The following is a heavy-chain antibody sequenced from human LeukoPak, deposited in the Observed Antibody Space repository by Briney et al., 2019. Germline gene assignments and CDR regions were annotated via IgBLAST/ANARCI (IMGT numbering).Heavy chain of an antibody. V-gene: IGHV4-61*02. D-gene: IGHD5-24*01. Sequence: SETLSLTCTVSGGSISSGSYYWSWIRQPAGKGLEWFGRFYTSGSTNYNPSLKSRVTISVDTSKNQFSLKLNSVTAADTAVYYCARGRDGYNFLNRGEYYYFDYWGQGTLVTVSS. CDR3: ARGRDGYNFLNRGEYYYFDY. CDR2: FYTSGST. J-gene: IGHJ4*02. CDR1: GGSISSGSYY.